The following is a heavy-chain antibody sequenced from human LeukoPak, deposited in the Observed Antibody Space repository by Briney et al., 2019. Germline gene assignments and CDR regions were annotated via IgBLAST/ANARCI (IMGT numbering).Heavy chain of an antibody. J-gene: IGHJ4*02. D-gene: IGHD5-12*01. Sequence: GASVKLSCKASGYTFTGYYMHWVRQAPGQGLEWMGWINPNSGGTNYAQKFQGRVTMTRDTSISTAYMELSRLRSDDTAVYYCARSFDYDSPIDYWGQGTLVTVSS. V-gene: IGHV1-2*02. CDR2: INPNSGGT. CDR1: GYTFTGYY. CDR3: ARSFDYDSPIDY.